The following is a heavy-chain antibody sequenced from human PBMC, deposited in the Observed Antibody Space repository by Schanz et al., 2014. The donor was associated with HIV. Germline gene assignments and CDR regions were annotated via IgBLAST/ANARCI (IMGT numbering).Heavy chain of an antibody. D-gene: IGHD2-2*01. Sequence: EVQLVESGGGLVQPGGSLRLSCAASGFTFSDYWMSWVRQAPGKGLEWVANINHDGSVKGYLASVKGRVTISRDNAKNSLYLQMNSLRVEDTALFYCARRREDQKTFDSWGQGALVTVSS. CDR1: GFTFSDYW. CDR3: ARRREDQKTFDS. CDR2: INHDGSVK. V-gene: IGHV3-7*01. J-gene: IGHJ4*02.